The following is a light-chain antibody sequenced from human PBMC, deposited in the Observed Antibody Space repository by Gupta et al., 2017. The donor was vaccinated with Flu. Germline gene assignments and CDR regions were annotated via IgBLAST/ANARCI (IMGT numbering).Light chain of an antibody. CDR1: QSIRSY. CDR3: RQTNSSSPKT. V-gene: IGKV1-39*01. J-gene: IGKJ1*01. CDR2: AAA. Sequence: SSLFASVGDRGIITCRASQSIRSYLRWFQQKQQQAPKLLIYAAASWQRGVPSRFSGSGYGKNVALTISRRQQEDFAAYFCRQTNSSSPKTFGRGTTVEIK.